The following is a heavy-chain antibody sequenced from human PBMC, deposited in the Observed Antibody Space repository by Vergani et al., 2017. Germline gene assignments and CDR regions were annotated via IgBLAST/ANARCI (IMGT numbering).Heavy chain of an antibody. CDR1: GYTFTSYA. CDR2: INAGNGNT. D-gene: IGHD6-13*01. V-gene: IGHV1-3*01. Sequence: QVQLVQSGAEVKKPGASVKVSCKASGYTFTSYAMHWVRQAPGQRLEWMGWINAGNGNTKYSQKFKGRVTITRDTSASTAYMELSSLRSEDTAVYYCARDSREQLVYYFDYWGQGTLVTVSS. CDR3: ARDSREQLVYYFDY. J-gene: IGHJ4*02.